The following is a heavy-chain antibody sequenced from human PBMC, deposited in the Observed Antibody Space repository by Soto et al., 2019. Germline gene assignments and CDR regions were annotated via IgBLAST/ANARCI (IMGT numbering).Heavy chain of an antibody. D-gene: IGHD5-12*01. CDR1: GYSISASS. CDR2: IHYNGNT. V-gene: IGHV4-59*01. Sequence: SETLSLTCTVSGYSISASSWSWVRQPTGKGLEWIGNIHYNGNTKYNPSLKSRVTMSVDTSKNQFSLKLISVTAADTAKYFCAREGNLGRWLQPLDFWGQGTLVTVSS. J-gene: IGHJ4*02. CDR3: AREGNLGRWLQPLDF.